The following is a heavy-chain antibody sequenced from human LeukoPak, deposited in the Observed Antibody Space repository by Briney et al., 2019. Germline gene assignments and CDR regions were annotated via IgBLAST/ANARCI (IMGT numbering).Heavy chain of an antibody. CDR2: ISTDSRTI. CDR3: AKDVIAAAHN. J-gene: IGHJ4*02. V-gene: IGHV3-48*04. CDR1: KFTFSAYN. D-gene: IGHD6-13*01. Sequence: GGSLRLSCAASKFTFSAYNMNWVRQAPGKGLEWVSYISTDSRTIYYADSVKGRLTISRDNAENSLYLQMSSLRAEDTAVYYCAKDVIAAAHNWGQGTLVTVSS.